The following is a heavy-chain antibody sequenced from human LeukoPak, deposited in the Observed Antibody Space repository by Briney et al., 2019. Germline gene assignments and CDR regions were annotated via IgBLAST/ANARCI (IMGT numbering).Heavy chain of an antibody. Sequence: SGTLSLTRVVSGGSISSSHWWSWVRQPPGTGLEWIGEIYHSGSTNYNPSLKSRVTISIDSSKNQFSLKLSSVTAADTAVYYCARAPPYGSGSYYFDYWGQGTLVTVSS. CDR2: IYHSGST. CDR3: ARAPPYGSGSYYFDY. D-gene: IGHD3-10*01. CDR1: GGSISSSHW. J-gene: IGHJ4*02. V-gene: IGHV4-4*02.